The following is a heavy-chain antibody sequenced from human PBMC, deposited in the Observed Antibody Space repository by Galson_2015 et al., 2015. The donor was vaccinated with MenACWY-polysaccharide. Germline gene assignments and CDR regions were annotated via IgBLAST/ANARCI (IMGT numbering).Heavy chain of an antibody. J-gene: IGHJ4*02. V-gene: IGHV3-30*02. CDR3: ARRPSRSRDCFDY. CDR1: GFTFSSYD. D-gene: IGHD6-6*01. Sequence: SLRLSCAASGFTFSSYDMHWVSQAPGKGLEWVAFIWYDGTNKYYADSLKGRFTISRDNSKNTLYLQMNSLSTEDTAVYYCARRPSRSRDCFDYWGQGSLVTVSS. CDR2: IWYDGTNK.